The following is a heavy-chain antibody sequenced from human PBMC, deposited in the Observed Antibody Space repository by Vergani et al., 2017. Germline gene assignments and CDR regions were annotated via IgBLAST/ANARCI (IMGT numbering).Heavy chain of an antibody. CDR2: LSNDGGNK. CDR3: VRGGRGDHGDFWSRLGP. Sequence: QVQLVESGGNVVQSGTSLRLSCAASGFRFVSYGMHWVLPSPVPVLDLLSVLSNDGGNKYYSSSVKGRFTISKDNTVDMLSLHMNSLRPDDTAVYYCVRGGRGDHGDFWSRLGPWGQGTRVIVSS. V-gene: IGHV3-30*03. CDR1: GFRFVSYG. J-gene: IGHJ5*02. D-gene: IGHD2-21*02.